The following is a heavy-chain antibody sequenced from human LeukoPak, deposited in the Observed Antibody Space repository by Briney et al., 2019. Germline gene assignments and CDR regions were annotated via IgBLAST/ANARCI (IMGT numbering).Heavy chain of an antibody. D-gene: IGHD6-13*01. CDR3: ARGSYISSTWYYFDY. Sequence: SETLSLTCTVPGGSISSGSYHWGWIRQPPGKGLEWIGNVYYTGSTYYNPSLKSRVTITSKNQFSLKLISVTAADTAVYYCARGSYISSTWYYFDYWGQGTLVTVSS. V-gene: IGHV4-39*01. CDR2: VYYTGST. CDR1: GGSISSGSYH. J-gene: IGHJ4*02.